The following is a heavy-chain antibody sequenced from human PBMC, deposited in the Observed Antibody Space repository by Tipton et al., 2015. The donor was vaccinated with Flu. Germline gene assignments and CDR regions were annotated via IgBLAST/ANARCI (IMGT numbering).Heavy chain of an antibody. D-gene: IGHD1-26*01. CDR2: IYPSGNT. Sequence: TLSLTCTVSGDSITSGNYYWTWIRQSAGKGLEWIGRIYPSGNTNYNPSLQSRVTMSVDTSRNQFSLSLTSVTAADAAIYYCARSGSYHHYYFDLWGRGTLVSVSS. V-gene: IGHV4-61*02. J-gene: IGHJ2*01. CDR1: GDSITSGNYY. CDR3: ARSGSYHHYYFDL.